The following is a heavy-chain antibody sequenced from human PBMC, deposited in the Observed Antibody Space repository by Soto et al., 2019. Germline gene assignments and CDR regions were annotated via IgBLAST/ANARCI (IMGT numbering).Heavy chain of an antibody. CDR2: IIPIFGTA. CDR1: GGTFSSYA. Sequence: GASVKVSCKASGGTFSSYAISWVRQAPGQGLEWMGGIIPIFGTANYAQKFQGRVTITADESTSTAYMELSSLRSEDTAVYYCAGTRHKNRNYYYYGMDVWGQGTTVTVSS. CDR3: AGTRHKNRNYYYYGMDV. J-gene: IGHJ6*02. V-gene: IGHV1-69*13.